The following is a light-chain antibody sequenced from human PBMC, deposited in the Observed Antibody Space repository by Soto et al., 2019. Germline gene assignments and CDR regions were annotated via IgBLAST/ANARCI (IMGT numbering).Light chain of an antibody. CDR1: HDVSVS. V-gene: IGKV3-11*01. Sequence: EIVLTQSPDTLSLSPGEGATLSCRASHDVSVSLVWYRQRPGQSPRLLIHDASNRATGISARFSGSGSGTDFTLTIGSLEHEESALYYCQQRASWPYTSGQGTKVEIK. J-gene: IGKJ2*01. CDR2: DAS. CDR3: QQRASWPYT.